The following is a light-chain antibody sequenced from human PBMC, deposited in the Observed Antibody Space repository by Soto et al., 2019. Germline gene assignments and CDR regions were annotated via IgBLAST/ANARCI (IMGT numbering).Light chain of an antibody. CDR3: QQYGSAPTWT. Sequence: EIVLTQSPGTLSLSPGERATLSCRASQSVSNNYLAWYQQKPGQAPRLLIYGASTRATGIPDRFDGSGSGTDFTLTISRLEPEDFAVYYCQQYGSAPTWTFGQGTKVDIK. CDR2: GAS. CDR1: QSVSNNY. V-gene: IGKV3-20*01. J-gene: IGKJ1*01.